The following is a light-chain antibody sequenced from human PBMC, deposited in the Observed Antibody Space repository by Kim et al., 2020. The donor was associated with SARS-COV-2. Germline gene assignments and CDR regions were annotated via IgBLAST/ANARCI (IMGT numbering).Light chain of an antibody. CDR1: SLRSYY. V-gene: IGLV3-19*01. CDR2: GKN. Sequence: SSELTQDPAVSVALGQTVRITCQGDSLRSYYASWYQHKPGQAPVLVIYGKNNRPSGIPDRFSGSSSGNTASLTITGAQAEDEADYYCNSWDTSGNHVVFG. CDR3: NSWDTSGNHVV. J-gene: IGLJ2*01.